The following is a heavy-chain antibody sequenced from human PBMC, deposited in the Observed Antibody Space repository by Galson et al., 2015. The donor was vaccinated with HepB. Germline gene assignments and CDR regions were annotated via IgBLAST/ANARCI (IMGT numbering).Heavy chain of an antibody. CDR3: ARAAPSYYDILTGYSPLQH. D-gene: IGHD3-9*01. J-gene: IGHJ1*01. Sequence: SVKVSCKASGYTFTSYGISWVRQAPGQGLEWMGWISAYNGNTNYAQKLQGRVTMTTDTSTSTAYKELRSLRSDDTAVYYCARAAPSYYDILTGYSPLQHWGQGTLVTVSS. V-gene: IGHV1-18*01. CDR1: GYTFTSYG. CDR2: ISAYNGNT.